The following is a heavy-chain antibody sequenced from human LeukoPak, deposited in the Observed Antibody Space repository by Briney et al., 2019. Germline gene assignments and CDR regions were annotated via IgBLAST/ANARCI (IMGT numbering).Heavy chain of an antibody. D-gene: IGHD3-22*01. J-gene: IGHJ3*02. V-gene: IGHV4-59*01. Sequence: SETLSLTCTVSGGSIRSYYWSWIRQPPGKGLDWIGYIYYSGSTNYNPSLKSRVTISVDTSKNQFSLKLSSVTAADTAVYYCARDKKDYYDSSGYYYFAFDIWGQGTMVNVSS. CDR1: GGSIRSYY. CDR2: IYYSGST. CDR3: ARDKKDYYDSSGYYYFAFDI.